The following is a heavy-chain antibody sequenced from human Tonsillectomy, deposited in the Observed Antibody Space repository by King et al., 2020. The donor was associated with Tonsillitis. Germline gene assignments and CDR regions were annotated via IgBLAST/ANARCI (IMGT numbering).Heavy chain of an antibody. CDR2: IYYRGST. V-gene: IGHV4-59*01. Sequence: VQLQESGPGLVKPSETLSLTCTVSGGSISSYYWSWIRQPPGKGLEWIGYIYYRGSTNYNPSLKSRVTISVDTSTNQFSLKLSSVTAADTAVYYCARDWEGYCSSSSCYDRDWYFDLWGRGTLVTVSS. CDR1: GGSISSYY. CDR3: ARDWEGYCSSSSCYDRDWYFDL. J-gene: IGHJ2*01. D-gene: IGHD2-2*01.